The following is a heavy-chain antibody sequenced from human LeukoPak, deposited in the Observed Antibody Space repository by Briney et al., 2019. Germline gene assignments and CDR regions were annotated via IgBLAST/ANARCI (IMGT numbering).Heavy chain of an antibody. V-gene: IGHV1-46*01. Sequence: XXFTXXYMHWXRQAPGQGLEWMGLINPSGGSTSYAQKFQGRVTMTRDTSTSTVYMELSSLRPEDTAVYYCARAAVPTAYYYYGMDVWGQGTTVTVSS. D-gene: IGHD6-19*01. CDR2: INPSGGST. CDR3: ARAAVPTAYYYYGMDV. J-gene: IGHJ6*02. CDR1: XXFTXXY.